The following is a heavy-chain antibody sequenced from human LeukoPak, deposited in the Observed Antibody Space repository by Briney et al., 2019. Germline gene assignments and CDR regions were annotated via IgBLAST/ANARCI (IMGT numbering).Heavy chain of an antibody. Sequence: PGGSLRLSCAASGFTLSSYAMSWVRQAPGKGLEWVSAISVSGNTYHADPVKGRFTISRDNAKNSLYLQMNSLRAEDTALYYCAKDLHVDYYDSSGYSFDYWGQGTLVTVSS. J-gene: IGHJ4*02. CDR3: AKDLHVDYYDSSGYSFDY. V-gene: IGHV3-23*01. CDR2: ISVSGNT. CDR1: GFTLSSYA. D-gene: IGHD3-22*01.